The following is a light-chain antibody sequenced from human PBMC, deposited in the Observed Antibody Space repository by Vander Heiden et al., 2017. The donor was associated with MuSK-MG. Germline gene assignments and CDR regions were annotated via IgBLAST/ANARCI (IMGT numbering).Light chain of an antibody. J-gene: IGKJ4*01. CDR2: GAS. CDR1: QSVSSN. V-gene: IGKV3-15*01. Sequence: EIVMTQSPATLSVSPGERATLSCRASQSVSSNLAWYQQKPGQAPRLLIYGASTRATGIPARFSGSRSGTEFTLTISSLQSEDFAVYYCQQDNNWPLTFGGGTKVEIK. CDR3: QQDNNWPLT.